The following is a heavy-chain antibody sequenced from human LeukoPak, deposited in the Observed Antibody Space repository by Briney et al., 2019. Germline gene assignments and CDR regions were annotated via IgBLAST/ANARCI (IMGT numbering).Heavy chain of an antibody. V-gene: IGHV1-69*13. Sequence: SVKVSCKASVGTFISYAISWVRQAPGQELEWMGGIIPIFGTANYAQKFQGRVTITADESTSTAYMELSSLRSEDTAVYYCARPRRIQGAQPFDYWGQGTLVTVSS. J-gene: IGHJ4*02. D-gene: IGHD3-10*01. CDR2: IIPIFGTA. CDR1: VGTFISYA. CDR3: ARPRRIQGAQPFDY.